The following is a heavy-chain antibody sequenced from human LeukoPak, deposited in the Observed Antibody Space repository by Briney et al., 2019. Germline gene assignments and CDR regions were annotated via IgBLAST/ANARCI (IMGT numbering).Heavy chain of an antibody. J-gene: IGHJ5*02. D-gene: IGHD6-13*01. V-gene: IGHV4-61*01. CDR2: IYYSGST. Sequence: KPSETLSLTCTVSGGSISSGSYYWSWIRQPPGKGLEWIGYIYYSGSTNYNPSLKSRVTISVDTSKNQFSLKLSSVTAADTAVYYCAREGYGEYSSSWYSYNWFDPWGQGTLVTVSS. CDR1: GGSISSGSYY. CDR3: AREGYGEYSSSWYSYNWFDP.